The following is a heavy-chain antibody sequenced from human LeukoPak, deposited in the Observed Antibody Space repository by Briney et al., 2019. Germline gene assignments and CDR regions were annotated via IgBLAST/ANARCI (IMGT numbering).Heavy chain of an antibody. CDR3: ARARYCSGGSCYWFDP. V-gene: IGHV1-69*13. CDR1: GGTFSSYA. D-gene: IGHD2-15*01. CDR2: IIPIFGTA. J-gene: IGHJ5*02. Sequence: SVKVSCKASGGTFSSYAISWVRQAPGQGLEWMGGIIPIFGTANYAQKFQGRVTITADESTSTAYMELSSLRSEDTAVYYCARARYCSGGSCYWFDPWGQGTLVAVSS.